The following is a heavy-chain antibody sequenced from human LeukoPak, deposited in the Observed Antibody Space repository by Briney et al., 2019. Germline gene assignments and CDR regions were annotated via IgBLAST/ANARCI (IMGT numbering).Heavy chain of an antibody. Sequence: AGRSLRLSCAASGFTFSSYGMHWVRQAPGKGLEWVANIKHNGDELNYVDSVEDRFTISRDNAKNSLYLHMTGLRAEDTAVYYCARELRTFDSWGQGTLVTVSS. CDR2: IKHNGDEL. J-gene: IGHJ4*02. CDR1: GFTFSSYG. V-gene: IGHV3-7*01. CDR3: ARELRTFDS. D-gene: IGHD3-16*01.